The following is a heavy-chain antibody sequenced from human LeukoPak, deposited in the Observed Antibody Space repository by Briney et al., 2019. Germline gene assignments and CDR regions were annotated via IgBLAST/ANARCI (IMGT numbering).Heavy chain of an antibody. CDR1: GGSISSYY. V-gene: IGHV4-59*01. CDR3: ARARYYYDSSGYYSYYFDY. D-gene: IGHD3-22*01. CDR2: IYYSGST. J-gene: IGHJ4*02. Sequence: PSETLSLTCTVSGGSISSYYWSWLRQPPGKGLEWIGYIYYSGSTNYNPSLKSRVTISVDTSKNQFSLKLSSVTAADTAVYYCARARYYYDSSGYYSYYFDYWGQGTLVTVSS.